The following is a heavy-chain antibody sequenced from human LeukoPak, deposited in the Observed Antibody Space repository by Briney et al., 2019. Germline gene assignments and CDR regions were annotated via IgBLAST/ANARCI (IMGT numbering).Heavy chain of an antibody. Sequence: GGSLRLSCAASGFSFSSYAMSWVRQAPGKGLEWVAIISGSGGGTYYADSVKGRFTISRDNSKNTLYLQMNSLRAEDTAVYYCAKSTIFGVVPGGVYFDYWGQGTLVTVSS. J-gene: IGHJ4*02. V-gene: IGHV3-23*01. D-gene: IGHD3-3*01. CDR2: ISGSGGGT. CDR3: AKSTIFGVVPGGVYFDY. CDR1: GFSFSSYA.